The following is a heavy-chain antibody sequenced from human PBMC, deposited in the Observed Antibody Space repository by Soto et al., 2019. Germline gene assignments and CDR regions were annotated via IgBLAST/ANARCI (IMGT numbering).Heavy chain of an antibody. CDR3: ARDLWGYCGADCYPLDV. CDR1: GGSISSCY. CDR2: MYNTGST. J-gene: IGHJ6*02. Sequence: SETLSLTCTGSGGSISSCYWSWSRQPPGKGLEWIGYMYNTGSTIYNPSLKSRVTISVDTSKNQFSLKLNSVTAADTAVYYCARDLWGYCGADCYPLDVWGQGTTVTVS. D-gene: IGHD2-21*02. V-gene: IGHV4-59*01.